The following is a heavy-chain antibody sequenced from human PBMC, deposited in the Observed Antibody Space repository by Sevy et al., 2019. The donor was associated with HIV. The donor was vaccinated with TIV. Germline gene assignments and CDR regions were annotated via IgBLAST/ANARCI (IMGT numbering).Heavy chain of an antibody. V-gene: IGHV3-53*01. Sequence: GESLKISCAATGFNVTSNYMSWVRQGTGKGLEWVSGFYNGDSTQYADSVKGRFTISRDKSNNTLYLQMDSLRAEDTAVYYCAREAGSSSFDYWGQGTLVTVSS. CDR3: AREAGSSSFDY. D-gene: IGHD6-13*01. CDR1: GFNVTSNY. J-gene: IGHJ4*02. CDR2: FYNGDST.